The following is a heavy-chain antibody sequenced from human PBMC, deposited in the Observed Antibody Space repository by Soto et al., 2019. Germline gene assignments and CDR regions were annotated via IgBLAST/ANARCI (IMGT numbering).Heavy chain of an antibody. D-gene: IGHD6-19*01. CDR1: GPSVSSYL. J-gene: IGHJ6*02. Sequence: SETLSPTCTVSGPSVSSYLSGWVRQLAGRGLGWIGYIYNSGRTKYNPTLKNRVTISLDTSDNDFSLRLTSLTAADTAVYYCARVHSGWSSGHGLDVWGQGTTVTVSS. V-gene: IGHV4-59*02. CDR3: ARVHSGWSSGHGLDV. CDR2: IYNSGRT.